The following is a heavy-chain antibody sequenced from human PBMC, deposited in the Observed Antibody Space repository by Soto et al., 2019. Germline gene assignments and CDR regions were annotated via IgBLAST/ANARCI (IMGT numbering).Heavy chain of an antibody. CDR2: INHSGST. Sequence: QVQLQQWGAGLLKPSETLSLTCAVYGGSFSGYYWSWIRQPPGKGLEWIGEINHSGSTNYNPSLKIRVTISVDTSKNQFSLKLSSVTAADTAVYYCERGWVGSSSWFDPWGQGTLVTVSS. CDR3: ERGWVGSSSWFDP. D-gene: IGHD6-13*01. CDR1: GGSFSGYY. J-gene: IGHJ5*02. V-gene: IGHV4-34*01.